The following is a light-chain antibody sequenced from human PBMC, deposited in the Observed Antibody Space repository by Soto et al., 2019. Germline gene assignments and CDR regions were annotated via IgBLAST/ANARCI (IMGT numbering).Light chain of an antibody. CDR3: CSYAGTTTAHVV. J-gene: IGLJ2*01. CDR2: EVT. V-gene: IGLV2-23*02. Sequence: QSALPQPASVSGSPGQSITISCTGTSSDVGTYNLVSWYQQHPGKAPKLMIYEVTKRPSGVSNRFSGSRSGNTASLTMAGLQAEDEADYYCCSYAGTTTAHVVFGGGTKLTVL. CDR1: SSDVGTYNL.